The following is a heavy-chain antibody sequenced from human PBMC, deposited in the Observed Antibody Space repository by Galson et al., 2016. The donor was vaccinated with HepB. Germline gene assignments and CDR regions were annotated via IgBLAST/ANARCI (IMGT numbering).Heavy chain of an antibody. CDR1: GFTFSRYW. V-gene: IGHV3-74*01. J-gene: IGHJ4*02. Sequence: SLRLSCAASGFTFSRYWMHWVRQTPERGLVWVSRISGDGSDTSYADSVKGRFTVSRDNAKNTLFLQMNSLRAEDTAVYYCTRATVDWSQGTLVTVSS. D-gene: IGHD4-23*01. CDR3: TRATVD. CDR2: ISGDGSDT.